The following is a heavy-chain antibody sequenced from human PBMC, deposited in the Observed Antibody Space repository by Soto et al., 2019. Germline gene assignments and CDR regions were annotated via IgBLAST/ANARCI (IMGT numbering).Heavy chain of an antibody. D-gene: IGHD3-10*01. CDR1: GYSFRSYG. CDR2: ISGYNGNT. J-gene: IGHJ6*02. CDR3: ARGSIFGAYESPKNYYGLDV. Sequence: QVQLVQSGAEVKRPGASVKVSCKASGYSFRSYGIRWVRKAPGQGLEWLAWISGYNGNTKYAQKVQGRVTMTKDAPTSKAYMQQQSLRSDDTGVYYCARGSIFGAYESPKNYYGLDVWGQGTTVTVSS. V-gene: IGHV1-18*01.